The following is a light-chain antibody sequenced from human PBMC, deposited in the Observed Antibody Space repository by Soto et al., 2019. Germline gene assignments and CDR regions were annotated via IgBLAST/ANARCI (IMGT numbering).Light chain of an antibody. CDR3: QQRSAWPRNT. Sequence: DIVLTQFTASLSLSPGERATLSYRASQRVISYLAWYQQKPGQAPRLLIYDISNRATGIPARFIGSGSGTDFTLSISSLEPEDSAVYYCQQRSAWPRNTFGQGTKLEIK. CDR1: QRVISY. J-gene: IGKJ2*01. CDR2: DIS. V-gene: IGKV3-11*01.